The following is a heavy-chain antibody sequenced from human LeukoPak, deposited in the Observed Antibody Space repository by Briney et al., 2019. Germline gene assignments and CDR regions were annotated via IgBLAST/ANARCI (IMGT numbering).Heavy chain of an antibody. Sequence: ASVKVSCKASGYTFTSYDINWVRQATGQGLEWMGWMNPNSGNTGYAHKFQGRVTMTRNTSISTAYMELSSLRSEDTAVYYCARTYYDILTGYLGFDPWGQGTLVTVSS. CDR1: GYTFTSYD. D-gene: IGHD3-9*01. CDR3: ARTYYDILTGYLGFDP. J-gene: IGHJ5*02. V-gene: IGHV1-8*01. CDR2: MNPNSGNT.